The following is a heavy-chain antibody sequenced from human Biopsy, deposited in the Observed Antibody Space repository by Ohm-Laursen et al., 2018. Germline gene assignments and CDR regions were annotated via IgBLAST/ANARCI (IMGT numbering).Heavy chain of an antibody. D-gene: IGHD3-10*01. Sequence: SQTLSPTCTVSGVSINGGRYYWNWIRHHPGKGLEWIGNIFYSANTYYNPSLKSRVTISVDTSKNQFSLKLSSVTAADTTVYYCATDGAGSYNENWGQGTLVSVSS. J-gene: IGHJ4*02. V-gene: IGHV4-31*03. CDR2: IFYSANT. CDR1: GVSINGGRYY. CDR3: ATDGAGSYNEN.